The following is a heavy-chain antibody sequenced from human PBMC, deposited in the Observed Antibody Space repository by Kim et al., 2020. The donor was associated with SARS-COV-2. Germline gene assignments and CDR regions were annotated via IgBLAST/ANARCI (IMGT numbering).Heavy chain of an antibody. CDR2: IHSTGTT. Sequence: SETLSLTCTVSGASFNNNYWTWIRQSPEKGLEWIGYIHSTGTTEYNPSLEGRVTLSIDTSRNQFSLTLRSVTAADTAMYFCGRNGVYLDVWGKGTTVTVSS. J-gene: IGHJ6*03. CDR3: GRNGVYLDV. D-gene: IGHD2-8*01. CDR1: GASFNNNY. V-gene: IGHV4-59*08.